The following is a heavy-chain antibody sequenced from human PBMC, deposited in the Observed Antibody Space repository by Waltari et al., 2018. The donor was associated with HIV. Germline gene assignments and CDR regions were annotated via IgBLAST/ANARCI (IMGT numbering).Heavy chain of an antibody. CDR3: ARPNYFDSGSYPDAFDI. Sequence: QVQLQESGSGLVKPSQTLSLTCSVSADSISSGGYSWSWIRQSPGKGLEWIGYIYDSGTTYYNPSLKSRVTMSIDTSKNQFSLTLNSVTAADTAVYYCARPNYFDSGSYPDAFDIWGQGTMVTVSS. CDR2: IYDSGTT. CDR1: ADSISSGGYS. D-gene: IGHD3-10*01. J-gene: IGHJ3*02. V-gene: IGHV4-31*03.